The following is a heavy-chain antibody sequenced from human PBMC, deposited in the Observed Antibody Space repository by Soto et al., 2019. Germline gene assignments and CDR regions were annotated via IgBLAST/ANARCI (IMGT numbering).Heavy chain of an antibody. J-gene: IGHJ5*02. CDR3: TRDASRDSSARGSFDP. D-gene: IGHD6-13*01. CDR2: ISSNIAYI. Sequence: GGSLRLSCAASGFTFRSFTMNWVRQAPGKGLEWVSTISSNIAYIYYTDALRGRFTISRDNAKNSLHLQMNSLRAEDTAVYYCTRDASRDSSARGSFDPWGPGTLVTVSS. CDR1: GFTFRSFT. V-gene: IGHV3-21*01.